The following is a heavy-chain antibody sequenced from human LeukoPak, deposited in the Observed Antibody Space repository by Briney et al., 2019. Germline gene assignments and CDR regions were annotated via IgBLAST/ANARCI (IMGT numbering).Heavy chain of an antibody. V-gene: IGHV4-38-2*02. D-gene: IGHD6-13*01. Sequence: SETLSLTCTVSNYSISTDYYWGWIRQPPGKGLEWIGTMYHSGSTYYNPSLKSRVTISVDTSKNQFSLKLSSVTAADTAVYYCAREAGTSPFDYWGQGTLVTVSS. CDR3: AREAGTSPFDY. J-gene: IGHJ4*02. CDR1: NYSISTDYY. CDR2: MYHSGST.